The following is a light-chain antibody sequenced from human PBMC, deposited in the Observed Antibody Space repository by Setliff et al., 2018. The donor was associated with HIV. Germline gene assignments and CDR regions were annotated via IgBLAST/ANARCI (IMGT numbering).Light chain of an antibody. Sequence: QSVLTQPSSVSGAPGQRLTISCTGSSSNIGARFSVHWYQHLPGAAPKLLIYDDNNRPSGVPDRFSGSKSGTSASLAITGLQAEDEADYYCQSYDSSLTGYVFGTGTKVTVL. CDR2: DDN. CDR1: SSNIGARFS. V-gene: IGLV1-40*01. J-gene: IGLJ1*01. CDR3: QSYDSSLTGYV.